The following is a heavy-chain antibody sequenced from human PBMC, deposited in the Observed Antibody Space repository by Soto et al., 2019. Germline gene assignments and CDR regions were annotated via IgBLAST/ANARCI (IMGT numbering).Heavy chain of an antibody. V-gene: IGHV4-59*03. Sequence: SQTRSRTCILGGGSITSYHWGWIRQFPRKGLQWIAYTPYTGTTNYNTSPQSRVTISMATSTSQLSRKLSSITATSPPGHSCAPDVPARFTHYFDPWGQGTLVTFSS. CDR2: TPYTGTT. CDR3: APDVPARFTHYFDP. D-gene: IGHD2-21*02. J-gene: IGHJ5*02. CDR1: GGSITSYH.